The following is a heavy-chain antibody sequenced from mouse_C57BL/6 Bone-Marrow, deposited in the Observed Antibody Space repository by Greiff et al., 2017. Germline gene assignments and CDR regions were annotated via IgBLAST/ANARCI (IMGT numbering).Heavy chain of an antibody. CDR1: GFNIKDDY. V-gene: IGHV14-4*01. D-gene: IGHD1-2*01. CDR2: IDPENGDT. J-gene: IGHJ1*03. CDR3: TPINGVVGGYFDV. Sequence: EVQLQQSGAELVRPGASVKLSCTASGFNIKDDYMHWVKQRPEQGLEWIGWIDPENGDTEYASKFQGKATITADTSSNTAYLQLSSLTSEDTAVYYCTPINGVVGGYFDVGGTGTTVTVSS.